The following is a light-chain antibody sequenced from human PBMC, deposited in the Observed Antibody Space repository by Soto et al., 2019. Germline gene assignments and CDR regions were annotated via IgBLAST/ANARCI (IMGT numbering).Light chain of an antibody. Sequence: QAVVTQPASVSGSPGQSITISCTGTSSDVGGYIYVSWYQQHPGRAPKLMIYEVSNRPSGVSNRFSGSKSGNTASLTISGLQTEDEADYYCSSYATRNTVLFGGGTKVTVL. CDR3: SSYATRNTVL. V-gene: IGLV2-14*01. CDR1: SSDVGGYIY. J-gene: IGLJ2*01. CDR2: EVS.